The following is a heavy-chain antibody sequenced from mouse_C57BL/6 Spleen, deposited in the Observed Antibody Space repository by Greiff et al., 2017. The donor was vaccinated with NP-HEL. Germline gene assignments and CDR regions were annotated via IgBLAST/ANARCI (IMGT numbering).Heavy chain of an antibody. CDR3: ARDYYGSSYDIDY. Sequence: VQLQQSGAELVKPGASVKISCKASGYAFSSYWMNWVKQRPGKGLEWIGQIYPGDGDTNYNGKFNGKATLTADKSSSTAYMQLSSLTSEDSAVYFCARDYYGSSYDIDYWGQGTTLTVSS. CDR1: GYAFSSYW. V-gene: IGHV1-80*01. D-gene: IGHD1-1*01. J-gene: IGHJ2*01. CDR2: IYPGDGDT.